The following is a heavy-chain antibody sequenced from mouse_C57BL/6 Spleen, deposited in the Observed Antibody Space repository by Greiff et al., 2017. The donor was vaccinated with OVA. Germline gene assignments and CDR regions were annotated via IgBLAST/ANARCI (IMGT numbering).Heavy chain of an antibody. CDR2: IYPGDGDT. CDR3: ARAGSSWTYFDY. D-gene: IGHD1-3*01. V-gene: IGHV1-80*01. Sequence: VKLQESGAELVKPGASVKISCKASGYAFSSYWMNWVKQRPGKGLEWIGQIYPGDGDTNYNGKFKGKATLTADKSSSTAYMQLSSLTSEDSAVYFCARAGSSWTYFDYWGQGTTLTVSS. J-gene: IGHJ2*01. CDR1: GYAFSSYW.